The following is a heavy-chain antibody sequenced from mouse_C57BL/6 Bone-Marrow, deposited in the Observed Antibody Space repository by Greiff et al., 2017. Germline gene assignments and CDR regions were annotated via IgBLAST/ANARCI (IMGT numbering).Heavy chain of an antibody. D-gene: IGHD1-1*01. J-gene: IGHJ3*01. CDR2: SRNKANDYTT. V-gene: IGHV7-1*01. CDR1: GFTFSDFY. Sequence: EVQVVESGGGLVQSGRSLRLSCATSGFTFSDFYMEWVRQAPGKGLEWIAASRNKANDYTTEYSASVKGRFIVSRDTSQSILYLQMNALRAEDTAIYYCARDSYYYGTRFAYWGQGTLVTVSA. CDR3: ARDSYYYGTRFAY.